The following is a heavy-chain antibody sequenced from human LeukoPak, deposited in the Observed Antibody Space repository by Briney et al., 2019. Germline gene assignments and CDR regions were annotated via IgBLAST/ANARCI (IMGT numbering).Heavy chain of an antibody. J-gene: IGHJ4*01. Sequence: SETLSLTCAVSGGSISSSNWWSWIRQPAGKGLEWVGRIFTTGSTTYNPSLKSRLSMSVDVSKNQFSLGLNSVTAADTGVYYCARARRMVRGSWMFDFWGHGILVTVSS. CDR3: ARARRMVRGSWMFDF. D-gene: IGHD3-10*01. CDR1: GGSISSSNW. CDR2: IFTTGST. V-gene: IGHV4-4*07.